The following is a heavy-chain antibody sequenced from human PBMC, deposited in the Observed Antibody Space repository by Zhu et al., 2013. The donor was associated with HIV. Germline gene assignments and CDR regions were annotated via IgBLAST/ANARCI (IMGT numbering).Heavy chain of an antibody. Sequence: QVQLVQSGAEVKKPGSSVKVSCKASGGTFSSYAISWVRQAPGQGLEWMGGIIPIFGTANYAQKFQGRVTITADESTSTAYMELSSLRSEDTAVYYCARDKDILTGYTLYYYYGMDVWGQGTTVTVSS. J-gene: IGHJ6*02. D-gene: IGHD3-9*01. V-gene: IGHV1-69*01. CDR3: ARDKDILTGYTLYYYYGMDV. CDR2: IIPIFGTA. CDR1: GGTFSSYA.